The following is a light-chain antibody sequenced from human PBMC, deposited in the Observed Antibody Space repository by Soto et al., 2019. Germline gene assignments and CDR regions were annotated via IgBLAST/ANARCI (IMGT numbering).Light chain of an antibody. CDR2: EVS. CDR3: SARAHGWRG. CDR1: SSDVGGYNY. J-gene: IGLJ1*01. V-gene: IGLV2-8*01. Sequence: QSALAQPRSASGSPGQSVTISCTGTSSDVGGYNYVSWYQQHPGKAPKLMIYEVSKRPSGVPDRFSGSKSGNTASLTVSVLNPEDEADYTCSARAHGWRGFGAGPKVTVL.